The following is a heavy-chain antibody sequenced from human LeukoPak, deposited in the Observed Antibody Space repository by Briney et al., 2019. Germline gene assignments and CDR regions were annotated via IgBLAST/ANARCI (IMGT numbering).Heavy chain of an antibody. Sequence: PGRSLRLSCAASGFTFSSYGMHWVRQAPGKGLEWVAVISYDGSNKYYANSLKGRFTISRDNSKNTLYLQMNGLRAEDTAVYYCAKLMSPGGKLLWFGEVEYGMDVWGKGTTVTVSS. CDR1: GFTFSSYG. D-gene: IGHD3-10*01. J-gene: IGHJ6*04. V-gene: IGHV3-30*18. CDR2: ISYDGSNK. CDR3: AKLMSPGGKLLWFGEVEYGMDV.